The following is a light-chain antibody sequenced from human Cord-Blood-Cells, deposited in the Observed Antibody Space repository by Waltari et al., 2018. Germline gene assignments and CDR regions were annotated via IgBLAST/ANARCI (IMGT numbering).Light chain of an antibody. V-gene: IGKV3-15*01. CDR3: QKYNNWPRT. CDR1: QSVSSN. CDR2: GAS. Sequence: EIVMTQSPATLSVSPGERATLSCRASQSVSSNLAWYQQKPGQTPRLLIYGASTRATSIPARFSGSGSVTEFTLTISSLQSEDFAVYYCQKYNNWPRTFGQGTKVEIK. J-gene: IGKJ1*01.